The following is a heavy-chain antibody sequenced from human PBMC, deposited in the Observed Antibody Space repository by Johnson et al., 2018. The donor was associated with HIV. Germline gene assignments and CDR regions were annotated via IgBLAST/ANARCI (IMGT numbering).Heavy chain of an antibody. Sequence: VQLVESGGGLIQPGGSLRLSCAASGFTVSSNYMSWVRQAPGKGLEWVSVIYSGGSTYYVDSVTGRFTIFRDNSKNTLYLQMNSLRAEDTAVYYCTTGELWNGYYLHDAFDIWGQGTMVTVSS. CDR2: IYSGGST. V-gene: IGHV3-53*01. J-gene: IGHJ3*02. D-gene: IGHD3-3*01. CDR1: GFTVSSNY. CDR3: TTGELWNGYYLHDAFDI.